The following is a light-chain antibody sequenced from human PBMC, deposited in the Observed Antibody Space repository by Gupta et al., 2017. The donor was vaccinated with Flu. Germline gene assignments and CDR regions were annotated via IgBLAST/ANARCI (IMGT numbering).Light chain of an antibody. Sequence: SSLSASGGDRGTSTFMMRQDIRRYLDWSQQKPYRAPKLLIKEAANGPVGVSSAFRGPGAGIHFSFTISRLQTEDFATYYCLEYDLRPPSTFGQGTK. V-gene: IGKV1-33*01. CDR1: QDIRRY. CDR3: LEYDLRPPST. J-gene: IGKJ2*01. CDR2: EAA.